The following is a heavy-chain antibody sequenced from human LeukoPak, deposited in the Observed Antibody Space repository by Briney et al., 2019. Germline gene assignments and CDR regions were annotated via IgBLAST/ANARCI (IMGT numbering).Heavy chain of an antibody. CDR2: INSDGSST. D-gene: IGHD3-9*01. CDR1: GFTFSSYW. V-gene: IGHV3-74*01. CDR3: ARTGYSNGMDV. J-gene: IGHJ6*02. Sequence: GGSLTLSCAASGFTFSSYWTHWVRQVPGKGLVWVSRINSDGSSTGYADSVKGRFTISRDNAKNTLYLQMNSLRAEDTAVYYCARTGYSNGMDVWGQGTTVTVSS.